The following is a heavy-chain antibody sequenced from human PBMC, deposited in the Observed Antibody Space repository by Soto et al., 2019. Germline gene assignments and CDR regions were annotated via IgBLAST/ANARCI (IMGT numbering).Heavy chain of an antibody. J-gene: IGHJ4*02. Sequence: GGSLRLSCAASGFTFSHYYMSWMRQAPGKGLEWVSYISSSSSYIKYAESVKGRFTISRDNAKNSLYLQMNSLRAEDTAVYYCVRNREEIVEYWGQGTLVTVSS. CDR2: ISSSSSYI. V-gene: IGHV3-11*03. CDR1: GFTFSHYY. CDR3: VRNREEIVEY.